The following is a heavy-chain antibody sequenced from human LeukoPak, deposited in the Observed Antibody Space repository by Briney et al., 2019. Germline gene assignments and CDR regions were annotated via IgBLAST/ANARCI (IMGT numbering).Heavy chain of an antibody. V-gene: IGHV3-7*01. J-gene: IGHJ4*02. CDR2: IKQDGSEK. CDR3: ARGLAVAGTGY. D-gene: IGHD6-19*01. CDR1: GFTFSDYY. Sequence: GGSLRLSCAASGFTFSDYYMSWIRQAPGKGLEWVANIKQDGSEKYYVDSVKGRFTISRDNAKNSLYLQMNSLRAEDTAVYYCARGLAVAGTGYWGQGTLVTVSS.